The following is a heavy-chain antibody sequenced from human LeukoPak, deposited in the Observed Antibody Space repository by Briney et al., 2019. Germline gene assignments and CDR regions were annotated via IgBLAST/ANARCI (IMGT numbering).Heavy chain of an antibody. CDR3: ARTPQGDNYFDY. J-gene: IGHJ4*02. CDR1: GGPLSHHY. CDR2: IYATTGNT. D-gene: IGHD3-9*01. Sequence: SETLSLTCTVSGGPLSHHYWSWIRQPAGKGLEWLGQIYATTGNTNYNPSLKSRVTMSVDTSNNQLSLMMTSVTAADTAVFYCARTPQGDNYFDYWGQGHLVTVSS. V-gene: IGHV4-4*07.